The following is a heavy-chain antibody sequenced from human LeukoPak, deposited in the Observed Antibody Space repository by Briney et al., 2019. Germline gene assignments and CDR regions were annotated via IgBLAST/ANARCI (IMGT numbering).Heavy chain of an antibody. V-gene: IGHV3-7*01. CDR1: GFTFSNYW. D-gene: IGHD3-3*01. CDR2: IKQDGSEK. J-gene: IGHJ6*03. Sequence: GGSLRLSCAASGFTFSNYWMTWVRQAPGKGLEWVADIKQDGSEKLYVDSVRGRFTISRDNAKMSLFLQMNSLRAEDTAVYYCARDNGVVHGVYYMDVWGKGTTVTVS. CDR3: ARDNGVVHGVYYMDV.